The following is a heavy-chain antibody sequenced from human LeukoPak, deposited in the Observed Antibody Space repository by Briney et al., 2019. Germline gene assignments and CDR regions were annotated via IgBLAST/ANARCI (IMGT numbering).Heavy chain of an antibody. J-gene: IGHJ5*02. CDR1: GYTFTDYY. CDR2: VNVKSGDP. V-gene: IGHV1-2*02. Sequence: ASVKVSCKASGYTFTDYYIHWVRQAPGQPLEWIGWVNVKSGDPFFAQTSQGRVTLTGDTSINTAYMELSRLRSDDTAVFYCARSYYDVLTGNYMWLAPWGQGTLVTVSS. CDR3: ARSYYDVLTGNYMWLAP. D-gene: IGHD3-9*01.